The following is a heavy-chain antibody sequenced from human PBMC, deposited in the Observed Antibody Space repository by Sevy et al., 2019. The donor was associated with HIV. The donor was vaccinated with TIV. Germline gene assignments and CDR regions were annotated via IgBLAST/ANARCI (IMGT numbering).Heavy chain of an antibody. J-gene: IGHJ6*02. CDR1: GFTFSRYG. V-gene: IGHV3-30*03. D-gene: IGHD6-19*01. CDR3: ARERVAGSSYVPGYYYGMDV. Sequence: GGSLRLSCAASGFTFSRYGMRWVRQAPGKGLEWVAIILYDGFNKHYADSVKGRFTNSRDNSTNKAYLQMNSLRTEDTDVYYCARERVAGSSYVPGYYYGMDVWGQGTTVTVSS. CDR2: ILYDGFNK.